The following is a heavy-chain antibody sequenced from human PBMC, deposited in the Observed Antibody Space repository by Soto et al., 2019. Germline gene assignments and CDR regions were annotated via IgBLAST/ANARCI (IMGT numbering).Heavy chain of an antibody. CDR3: ATGGSKRVRGAIVEVFHLEY. V-gene: IGHV3-30-3*01. J-gene: IGHJ4*02. CDR1: GFTFSSYA. CDR2: ISYDGSNK. D-gene: IGHD3-10*01. Sequence: PGGSLRLSCAASGFTFSSYAMHWVRQAPGKGLEWVAVISYDGSNKYYADSVKGRFTISRDNSKNTLYLQMNSLRAEDTAVYYCATGGSKRVRGAIVEVFHLEYWGRGTVVTVSS.